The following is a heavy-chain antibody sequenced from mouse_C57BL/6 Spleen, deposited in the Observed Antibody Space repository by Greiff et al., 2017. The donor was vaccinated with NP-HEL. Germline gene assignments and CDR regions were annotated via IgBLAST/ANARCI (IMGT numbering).Heavy chain of an antibody. CDR3: ARLTGSDFDY. J-gene: IGHJ2*01. CDR2: IYPRSGNT. V-gene: IGHV1-81*01. Sequence: QVQLQQSGAELARPGASVKLSCKASGYTFTSYGISWVKQRTGQGLEWIGEIYPRSGNTYYNEKFKGKATLTADKSSSTAYMELRSLTSEDSAVYFCARLTGSDFDYWGQGTTLTVSS. D-gene: IGHD4-1*01. CDR1: GYTFTSYG.